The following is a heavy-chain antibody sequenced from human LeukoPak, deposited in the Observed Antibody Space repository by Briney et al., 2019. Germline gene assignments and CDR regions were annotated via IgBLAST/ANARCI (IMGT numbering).Heavy chain of an antibody. Sequence: ASVKVSCKASGYTFTGYYMHWVRQAPGQGPEWMGRINPNSGGTSFAQKFQGRVTMTRDTSINTAYMELSRLRSDDTAVYYCARVLVVVAANWFDPWGQGTLVTVSS. CDR2: INPNSGGT. J-gene: IGHJ5*02. CDR1: GYTFTGYY. CDR3: ARVLVVVAANWFDP. V-gene: IGHV1-2*06. D-gene: IGHD2-15*01.